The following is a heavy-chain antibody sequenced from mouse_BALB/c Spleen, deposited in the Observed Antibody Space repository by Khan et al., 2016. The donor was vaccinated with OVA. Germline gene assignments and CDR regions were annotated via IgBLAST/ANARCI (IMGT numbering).Heavy chain of an antibody. CDR2: IWGGGGT. J-gene: IGHJ4*01. CDR1: AFSLSRYN. Sequence: VKLEESGPGLVAPSQSLSITCTVSAFSLSRYNIHWVRQPPGKGLEWLGMIWGGGGTDYNSTLKSRLNITKDNSKSQVFLKMNSLQTDDTAMYYCARAYYRYDGYYAMDYWGQGNS. CDR3: ARAYYRYDGYYAMDY. V-gene: IGHV2-6-4*01. D-gene: IGHD2-14*01.